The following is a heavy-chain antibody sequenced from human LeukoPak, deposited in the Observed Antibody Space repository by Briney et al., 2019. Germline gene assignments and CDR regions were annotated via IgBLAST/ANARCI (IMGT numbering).Heavy chain of an antibody. CDR1: GFTASINY. J-gene: IGHJ4*02. Sequence: GGSLRLSCAASGFTASINYMSWVRQAPGNGLEWVSVIYSGGSTYYADSVKGRFTISRDNAKNSLYLQMNSLRAEDMAVYYCARRATSERGHSYGLDYWGQGTLVTVSS. CDR2: IYSGGST. V-gene: IGHV3-66*01. D-gene: IGHD5-18*01. CDR3: ARRATSERGHSYGLDY.